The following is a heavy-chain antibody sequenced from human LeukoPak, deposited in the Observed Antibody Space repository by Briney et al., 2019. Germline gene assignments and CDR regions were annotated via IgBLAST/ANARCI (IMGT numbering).Heavy chain of an antibody. V-gene: IGHV3-73*01. J-gene: IGHJ3*02. CDR3: TTDDFHTTGAFDI. CDR1: GFTFSGSA. D-gene: IGHD3-3*01. CDR2: IRSKANSYAT. Sequence: TGGSLRLSCAASGFTFSGSAMHWVRQASGKGLEWVGRIRSKANSYATAYAASVKGRFTISRDDSKNTAYLQMNSLKTEDTAVYYCTTDDFHTTGAFDIWGQGTMVTVSS.